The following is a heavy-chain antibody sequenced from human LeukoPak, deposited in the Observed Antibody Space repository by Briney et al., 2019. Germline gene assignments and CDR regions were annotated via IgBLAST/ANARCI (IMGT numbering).Heavy chain of an antibody. CDR3: ARGRNGFFDY. D-gene: IGHD5-24*01. Sequence: PGGSLRLSCAASEFTFSKYWMHWVRQAPGKGLVWLSQINSDGGRTRYADSVKGRLTISRDNAKNTVYLQMNSLRAEDTAMYYCARGRNGFFDYWGHGTLVTVSS. CDR1: EFTFSKYW. J-gene: IGHJ4*01. CDR2: INSDGGRT. V-gene: IGHV3-74*01.